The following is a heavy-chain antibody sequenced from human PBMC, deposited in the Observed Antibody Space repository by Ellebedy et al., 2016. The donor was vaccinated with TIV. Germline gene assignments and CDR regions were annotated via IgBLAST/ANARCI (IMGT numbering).Heavy chain of an antibody. V-gene: IGHV1-58*01. D-gene: IGHD5-18*01. CDR2: IVVGSGNT. Sequence: SVKVSCXASGFTFTSSAVQWVRQARGQRLEWIGWIVVGSGNTNYAQKFQERVTITRDMSTSTAYMELSSLRSEDTAVYYCVSAGLQLNAFDIWGQGTMVTVSS. CDR1: GFTFTSSA. CDR3: VSAGLQLNAFDI. J-gene: IGHJ3*02.